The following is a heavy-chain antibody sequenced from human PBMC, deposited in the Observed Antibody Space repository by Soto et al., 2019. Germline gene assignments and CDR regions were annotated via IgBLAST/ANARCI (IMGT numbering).Heavy chain of an antibody. J-gene: IGHJ5*02. CDR1: GGTFSSYA. CDR3: ARSPYYYDSSRWENWFDP. V-gene: IGHV1-69*06. CDR2: TIPIFGTA. Sequence: SVKVSCKASGGTFSSYAISWVRQAPGQGLEWMGGTIPIFGTANYAQKFQGRVTITADKSTSTAYMELSSLRSDDTAVYYCARSPYYYDSSRWENWFDPWGQGTLVTVSS. D-gene: IGHD3-22*01.